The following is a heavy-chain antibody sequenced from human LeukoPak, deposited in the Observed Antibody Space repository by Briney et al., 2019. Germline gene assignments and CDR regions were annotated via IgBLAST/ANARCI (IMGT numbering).Heavy chain of an antibody. V-gene: IGHV3-30-3*01. Sequence: GGSLRLSCAASGFTFSSYAMHWVRQAPGKGLEWVAVISYDGSNKYYADFEKGRFTISRDNSKNTLYLQMNSLRAEDTAVYYCARDAHISSSWLLGFDYWGQGTLVTVSS. CDR3: ARDAHISSSWLLGFDY. D-gene: IGHD6-13*01. CDR2: ISYDGSNK. J-gene: IGHJ4*02. CDR1: GFTFSSYA.